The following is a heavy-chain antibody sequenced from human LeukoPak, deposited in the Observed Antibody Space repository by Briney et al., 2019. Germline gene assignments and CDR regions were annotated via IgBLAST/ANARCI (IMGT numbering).Heavy chain of an antibody. CDR3: ARSSRFGDPGLY. CDR2: IYHSGNT. J-gene: IGHJ4*02. Sequence: SETLSLTCAVSGASISSRGYSWIWIRQPPGKGLEWIGYIYHSGNTYYNPSLKSRVTISVDRSKNQFSLKLSSVTAADTAVYYCARSSRFGDPGLYWGQGTLVTVSS. CDR1: GASISSRGYS. D-gene: IGHD3-16*01. V-gene: IGHV4-30-2*01.